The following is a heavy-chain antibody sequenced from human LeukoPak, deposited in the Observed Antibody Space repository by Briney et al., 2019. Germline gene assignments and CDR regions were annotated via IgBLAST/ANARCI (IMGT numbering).Heavy chain of an antibody. Sequence: GGSLRLSCAASGFSFSTSTMNWVRQAPGKGLEYVSSISSSSRTIYYADSVKGRFTISRDNAKKSLYLQMNSLGPEDMAVYYCVRGDRRDFWGQGTLVTVSS. CDR3: VRGDRRDF. CDR1: GFSFSTST. V-gene: IGHV3-21*01. J-gene: IGHJ4*02. CDR2: ISSSSRTI. D-gene: IGHD3-16*01.